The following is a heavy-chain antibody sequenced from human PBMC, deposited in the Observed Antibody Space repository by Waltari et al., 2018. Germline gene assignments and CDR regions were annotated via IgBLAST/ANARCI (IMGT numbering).Heavy chain of an antibody. CDR3: ARGGHSYGHWYFDL. D-gene: IGHD5-18*01. CDR2: IIPIFGTA. Sequence: QVQLVQSGAAVTKPGSSLKVSCKASGVPFSSYAISWVRHSPGQGLEWMGGIIPIFGTANYEQKFQGRVTITTDEYTSTAYMELSSLRYEDTAVYYCARGGHSYGHWYFDLWGRGTLVTVSS. V-gene: IGHV1-69*05. J-gene: IGHJ2*01. CDR1: GVPFSSYA.